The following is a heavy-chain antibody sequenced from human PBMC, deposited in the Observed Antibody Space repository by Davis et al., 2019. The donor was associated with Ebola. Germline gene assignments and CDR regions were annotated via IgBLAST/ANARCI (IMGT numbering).Heavy chain of an antibody. CDR2: IYYSGST. J-gene: IGHJ4*02. Sequence: PSETLSLTCTVSGGSVSSGSYYWSWIRQPPGKGLEWIGYIYYSGSTNYNPSLKSRVTISVDKSKNQFSLKLSSVTAADTAVYYCARTLWEYYDSSGYYYFDYWGQGTLVTVSS. D-gene: IGHD3-22*01. CDR1: GGSVSSGSYY. V-gene: IGHV4-61*01. CDR3: ARTLWEYYDSSGYYYFDY.